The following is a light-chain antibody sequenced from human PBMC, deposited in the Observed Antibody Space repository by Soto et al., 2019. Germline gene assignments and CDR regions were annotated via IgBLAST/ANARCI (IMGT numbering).Light chain of an antibody. CDR1: QSVSDW. Sequence: IQMTQSPSTLSASVGDRVTITCRASQSVSDWLAWYQQKPGKAPKLLIYAASSLQSGVPSRFSGSGSGTDFTLTISSLQPEDFATYYCQQRYSTPALTFGGGTKVDIK. V-gene: IGKV1-39*01. CDR3: QQRYSTPALT. CDR2: AAS. J-gene: IGKJ4*01.